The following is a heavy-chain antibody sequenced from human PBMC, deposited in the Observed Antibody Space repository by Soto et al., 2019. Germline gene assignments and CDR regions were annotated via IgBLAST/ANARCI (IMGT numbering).Heavy chain of an antibody. Sequence: EVQLVESGGGLVQPGGSLRLSCAASGFTSSSYWMSWVRQAPGKGLEWVANIKQDGSEKYYVDSVKGRFTISRDNAKNSLYLQMNSLRAEDTAVYYCARDQGSGDYYYGMDVWGQGTTVTVSS. V-gene: IGHV3-7*05. CDR1: GFTSSSYW. J-gene: IGHJ6*02. CDR2: IKQDGSEK. CDR3: ARDQGSGDYYYGMDV. D-gene: IGHD6-19*01.